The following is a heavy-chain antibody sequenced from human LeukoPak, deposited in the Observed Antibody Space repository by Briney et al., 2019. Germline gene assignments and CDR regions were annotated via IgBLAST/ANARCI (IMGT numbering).Heavy chain of an antibody. CDR3: ARAYSSSAYYYYYMDV. Sequence: GGSLRLSCAASGFTFSSYSMNWVRQAPGKGLEWVSSISSSSSYIYYADSVKGRFTISRDNAKNSLYLQMNSLRAEDTAVYYCARAYSSSAYYYYYMDVWGKGTTVTVSS. J-gene: IGHJ6*03. CDR2: ISSSSSYI. V-gene: IGHV3-21*01. CDR1: GFTFSSYS. D-gene: IGHD6-13*01.